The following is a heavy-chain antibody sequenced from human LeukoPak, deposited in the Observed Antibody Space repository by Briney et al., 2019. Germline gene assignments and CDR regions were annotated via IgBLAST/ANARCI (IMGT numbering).Heavy chain of an antibody. V-gene: IGHV4-39*07. CDR2: MYYSGNT. CDR1: GGSISSSSYY. J-gene: IGHJ4*02. D-gene: IGHD1-26*01. Sequence: PSETLSLTCTVSGGSISSSSYYWAWIRQAPGKGLEWVGSMYYSGNTYYNPSLKSRVTISLDTSKNQFSLKLSSVTDADTAVYYCARDRRGTYYHVYFYDWGQGTLVSVSS. CDR3: ARDRRGTYYHVYFYD.